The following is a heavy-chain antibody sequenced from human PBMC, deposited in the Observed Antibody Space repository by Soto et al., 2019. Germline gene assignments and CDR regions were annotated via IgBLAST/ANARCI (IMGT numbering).Heavy chain of an antibody. CDR1: GFSLSTHGVG. CDR3: AHSPSYYYDY. D-gene: IGHD3-10*01. V-gene: IGHV2-5*02. CDR2: IYWDDDK. Sequence: QITLKESGPTLVKPTQTLTLTCTFSGFSLSTHGVGVGWIRQPPGKALEWLALIYWDDDKRSSPSLKSRLTITKDTSNNQVVRTVTKMDPVDTAIYFCAHSPSYYYDYWGQGTLVTVSS. J-gene: IGHJ4*02.